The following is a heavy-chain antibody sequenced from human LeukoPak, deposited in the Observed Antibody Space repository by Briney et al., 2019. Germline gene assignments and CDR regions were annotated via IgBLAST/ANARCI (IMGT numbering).Heavy chain of an antibody. V-gene: IGHV4-59*01. CDR1: GGSISSSY. CDR2: LYYSGST. CDR3: ARGLRDGYSGYEPPLD. D-gene: IGHD5-12*01. Sequence: PSETLSLTCTVSGGSISSSYWSWIRQPPGKGLEWIGYLYYSGSTNYNPSLKSRVTISVDTSKNQFSLKLRSVTAADTAVYYCARGLRDGYSGYEPPLDWGQGTLVTVSS. J-gene: IGHJ4*02.